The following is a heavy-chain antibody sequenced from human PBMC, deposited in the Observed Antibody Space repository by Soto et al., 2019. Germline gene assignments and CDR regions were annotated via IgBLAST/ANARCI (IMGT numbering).Heavy chain of an antibody. V-gene: IGHV1-69*13. CDR3: ARGGAARPYYYYYGMDV. D-gene: IGHD6-6*01. Sequence: GASVKVSCKASGGTFSSYAISWVRQAPGQGLEWMGGIIPIFGTANYAQKFQGRVTITADESTSTAYMELSSLRSEDTAVYYCARGGAARPYYYYYGMDVWGQGTTVTSP. CDR2: IIPIFGTA. J-gene: IGHJ6*02. CDR1: GGTFSSYA.